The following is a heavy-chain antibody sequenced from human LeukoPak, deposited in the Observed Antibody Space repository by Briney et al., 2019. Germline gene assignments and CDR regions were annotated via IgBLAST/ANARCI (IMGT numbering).Heavy chain of an antibody. CDR2: ISGDGGST. D-gene: IGHD2-2*01. CDR3: AKDMVPIGYCSSTSCHYYYYGMDV. CDR1: GFTFDDYA. J-gene: IGHJ6*02. V-gene: IGHV3-43*02. Sequence: GGSLRLSCAASGFTFDDYAMHWVRQAPGKGLEWVSLISGDGGSTYYADSVKGRFTISRDNSKNSLYLQMNSLRTEDTALYYCAKDMVPIGYCSSTSCHYYYYGMDVWGQGTTVTVSS.